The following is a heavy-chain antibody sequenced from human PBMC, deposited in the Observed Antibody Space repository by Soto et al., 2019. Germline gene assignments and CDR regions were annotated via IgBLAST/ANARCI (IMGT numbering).Heavy chain of an antibody. CDR3: ARLPDDYIWGSYRWDRTTFDP. Sequence: PSETQSLTSAVSGGNFGGYYWSWIRQPPGKGLEWIGEINHSGSTNYNPSLKSRVTISVDTSKNQFSLKLSSVTAADTAVYYCARLPDDYIWGSYRWDRTTFDPWGQGTLVTVS. D-gene: IGHD3-16*02. V-gene: IGHV4-34*01. CDR1: GGNFGGYY. J-gene: IGHJ5*02. CDR2: INHSGST.